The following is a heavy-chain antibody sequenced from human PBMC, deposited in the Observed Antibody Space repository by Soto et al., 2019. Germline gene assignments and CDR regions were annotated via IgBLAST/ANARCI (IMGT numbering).Heavy chain of an antibody. D-gene: IGHD3-9*01. CDR2: ISAYNGNT. Sequence: ASVKVSCKASGYTFTSYGISWVRQAPGQGLEWMGWISAYNGNTNYAQKLQGRVTMTTDTSTSTAYMELRSLRSDDTAVYYCARAYSLRYGSDERCIVYWCQTTLVTVSS. J-gene: IGHJ4*02. CDR3: ARAYSLRYGSDERCIVY. CDR1: GYTFTSYG. V-gene: IGHV1-18*01.